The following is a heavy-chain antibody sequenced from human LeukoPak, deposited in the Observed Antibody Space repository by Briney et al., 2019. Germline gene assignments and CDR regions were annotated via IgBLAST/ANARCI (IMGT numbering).Heavy chain of an antibody. V-gene: IGHV3-23*01. Sequence: GGSLRLSCAASGFTFSSYAMSWVRQAPGKGLEWVSAISGSGGSTHYADSVKGRFTISRDNSKNTLYLQVNSLRAEDTAVYYCARLGIVGATMDAFDIWGQGTMVTVSS. J-gene: IGHJ3*02. D-gene: IGHD1-26*01. CDR2: ISGSGGST. CDR3: ARLGIVGATMDAFDI. CDR1: GFTFSSYA.